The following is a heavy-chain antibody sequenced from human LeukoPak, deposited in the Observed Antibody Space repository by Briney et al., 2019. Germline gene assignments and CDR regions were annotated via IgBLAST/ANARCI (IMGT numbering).Heavy chain of an antibody. D-gene: IGHD4-17*01. CDR2: IYYSGST. CDR1: GGSISSYY. CDR3: ARFPIYGDSHFDY. V-gene: IGHV4-59*12. J-gene: IGHJ4*02. Sequence: SETLYLTCTVSGGSISSYYWSWLRQPPGKGLERIAYIYYSGSTNYNPSLKSRVTISVDTSENQFSLKLSSVTAADTAVYYCARFPIYGDSHFDYWGQGTLVTVSS.